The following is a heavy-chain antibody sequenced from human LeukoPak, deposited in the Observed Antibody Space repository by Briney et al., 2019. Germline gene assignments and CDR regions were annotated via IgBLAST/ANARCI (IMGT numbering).Heavy chain of an antibody. CDR2: ISGSGGST. CDR3: AKDQSAVAATDWFDP. D-gene: IGHD6-19*01. CDR1: GFTFSTYS. Sequence: GESLRLSCAASGFTFSTYSMNWLRLAPGKGLEWVSAISGSGGSTYYADSVKGRFTISRDNSKNTLYLQMNSLRAEDTAVYYCAKDQSAVAATDWFDPWGQGTLVTVSS. J-gene: IGHJ5*02. V-gene: IGHV3-23*01.